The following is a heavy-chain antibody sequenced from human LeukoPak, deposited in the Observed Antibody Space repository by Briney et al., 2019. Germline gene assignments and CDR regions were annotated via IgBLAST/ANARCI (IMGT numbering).Heavy chain of an antibody. Sequence: SETLSLTCTVSGGSISSYYWSWIRQPAGKGLEWIGRIYTSGSTNYNPSLKSRVTMSVDTSKNQFSLKLSSVTAADTAVYYCARDRPYCSSTSCPDYYYYYYMDVWGKGTTVTVSS. CDR3: ARDRPYCSSTSCPDYYYYYYMDV. D-gene: IGHD2-2*01. V-gene: IGHV4-4*07. CDR2: IYTSGST. J-gene: IGHJ6*03. CDR1: GGSISSYY.